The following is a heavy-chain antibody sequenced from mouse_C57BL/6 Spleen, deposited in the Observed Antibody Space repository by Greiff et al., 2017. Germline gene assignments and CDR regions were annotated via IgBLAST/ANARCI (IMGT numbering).Heavy chain of an antibody. V-gene: IGHV2-6-1*01. Sequence: QVQLQQSGPGLVAPSQSLSITCTVSGFSLTSYGVHWVRQPPGKGLEWLVVIWSDGSTTYNSALKSRLSISKDNSKSQVFLKMNSLQTDDTAMYYCARHEGDDYDGVYAMDYWGQGTSVTVSS. D-gene: IGHD2-4*01. CDR2: IWSDGST. CDR3: ARHEGDDYDGVYAMDY. CDR1: GFSLTSYG. J-gene: IGHJ4*01.